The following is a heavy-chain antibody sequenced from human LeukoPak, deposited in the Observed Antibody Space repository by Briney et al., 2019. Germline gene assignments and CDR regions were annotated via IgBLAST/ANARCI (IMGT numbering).Heavy chain of an antibody. Sequence: VASVKVSCKASGGTFSSYAISWVRQAPGQGLEWMGGIIPIFGTANYAQKFQGRVTITTDESTSTAYMELSSLRSEDTAVYYCAVGDYYDSSGYYHYYYYMDVWGKGTTVIVSS. V-gene: IGHV1-69*05. CDR3: AVGDYYDSSGYYHYYYYMDV. CDR1: GGTFSSYA. D-gene: IGHD3-22*01. CDR2: IIPIFGTA. J-gene: IGHJ6*03.